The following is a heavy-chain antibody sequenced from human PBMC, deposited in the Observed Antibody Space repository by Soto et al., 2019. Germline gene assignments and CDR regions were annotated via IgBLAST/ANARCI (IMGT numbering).Heavy chain of an antibody. CDR3: ARDRHYYDSSGYYQGLDP. J-gene: IGHJ5*02. D-gene: IGHD3-22*01. V-gene: IGHV4-31*03. CDR1: GGSISSGGYY. CDR2: IYYSGST. Sequence: SETLSLTCTVSGGSISSGGYYWSWIRQHPGKGLEWIGYIYYSGSTYYNPSLKSRVTISVDTSKSQFSLKLSSVTAADTAVYYCARDRHYYDSSGYYQGLDPWGQGTLVTVYS.